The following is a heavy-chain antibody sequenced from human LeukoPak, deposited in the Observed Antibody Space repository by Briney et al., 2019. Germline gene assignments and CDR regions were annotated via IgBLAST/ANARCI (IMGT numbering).Heavy chain of an antibody. CDR3: ARDSPLDY. J-gene: IGHJ4*02. CDR1: GFTFSSYE. CDR2: ISSSGSTI. Sequence: QPGGSLRRSCAASGFTFSSYEMNWVRQAPGNGLEWVSYISSSGSTIYYADSVKGRFTISRDNAKNSLYLQMNSLRAEDTAVYYCARDSPLDYWGQGTLVTVSS. V-gene: IGHV3-48*03.